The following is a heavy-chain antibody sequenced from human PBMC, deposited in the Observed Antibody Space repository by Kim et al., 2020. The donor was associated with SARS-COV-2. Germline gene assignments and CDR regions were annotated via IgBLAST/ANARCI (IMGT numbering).Heavy chain of an antibody. Sequence: GGSLRLSCAASGFTFSSYAMSWVRQAPGKGLEWVSAISGSGGSTYYADSVKGRFTISRHNSKNTLYLQMTSLRAEDTAVYYCTKNGRSTMIVVVITTEYFQHWGQGTLVTVSS. CDR3: TKNGRSTMIVVVITTEYFQH. D-gene: IGHD3-22*01. V-gene: IGHV3-23*01. CDR1: GFTFSSYA. J-gene: IGHJ1*01. CDR2: ISGSGGST.